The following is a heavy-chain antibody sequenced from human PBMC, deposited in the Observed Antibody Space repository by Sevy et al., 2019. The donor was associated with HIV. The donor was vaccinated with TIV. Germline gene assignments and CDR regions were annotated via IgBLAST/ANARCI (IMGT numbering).Heavy chain of an antibody. D-gene: IGHD4-17*01. CDR1: GFTFCSYW. CDR3: ARAYAHYGDSIGFYYGMDV. J-gene: IGHJ6*02. Sequence: GGSLRLSCAASGFTFCSYWMHWVRQAPGKGLLWVSLINGDGGSANYADSVKGRFIISRDNAKNTLYLQMNSLRAEDTAMYYCARAYAHYGDSIGFYYGMDVWGQGITVTVSS. CDR2: INGDGGSA. V-gene: IGHV3-74*01.